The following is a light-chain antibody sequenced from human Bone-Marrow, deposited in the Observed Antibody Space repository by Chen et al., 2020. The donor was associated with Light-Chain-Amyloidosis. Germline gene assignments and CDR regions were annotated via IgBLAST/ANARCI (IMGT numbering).Light chain of an antibody. V-gene: IGLV2-14*01. J-gene: IGLJ1*01. Sequence: QSDLTQPASVSGSPGQSITISCTGTSSDVGGDNHVSWYQQHPDKAPKIMIYEVTNRPSWVPYRFSGYKSNNPASLTISGLHTEDEADYFCSSYTITNTLVFGSGTRVTVL. CDR1: SSDVGGDNH. CDR2: EVT. CDR3: SSYTITNTLV.